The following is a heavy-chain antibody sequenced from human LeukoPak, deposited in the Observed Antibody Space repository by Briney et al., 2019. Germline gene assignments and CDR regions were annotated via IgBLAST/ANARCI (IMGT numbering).Heavy chain of an antibody. CDR2: INHSGST. CDR1: GGSFSGYF. J-gene: IGHJ6*03. CDR3: ARGPHMDV. Sequence: PSETLSLTCAVYGGSFSGYFWNWIRQPPGKGLEWIGEINHSGSTNYNPSLKSRVTISVDTSKNQFSLKLSSVTAADTAVYYCARGPHMDVWGKGTTVTVSS. V-gene: IGHV4-34*01.